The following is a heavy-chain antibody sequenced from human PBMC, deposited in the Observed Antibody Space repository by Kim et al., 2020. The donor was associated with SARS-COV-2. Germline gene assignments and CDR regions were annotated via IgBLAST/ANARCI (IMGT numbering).Heavy chain of an antibody. CDR3: ARVVDGRLWFGELLPNYYYYYYMDV. D-gene: IGHD3-10*01. V-gene: IGHV1-8*01. J-gene: IGHJ6*03. CDR1: GYTFTSYD. Sequence: ASVKVSCKASGYTFTSYDINWVRQATGQGLEWMGWMNPNSGNTGYAQKFQGRVTMTRNTSISTAYMELSSLRSEDTAVYYCARVVDGRLWFGELLPNYYYYYYMDVWGKGTTVTVSS. CDR2: MNPNSGNT.